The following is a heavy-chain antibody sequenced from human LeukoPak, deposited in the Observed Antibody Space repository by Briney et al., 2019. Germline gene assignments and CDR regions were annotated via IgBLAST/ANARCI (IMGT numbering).Heavy chain of an antibody. Sequence: GASVKVSCKASGGTFSSYAISWVRQAPGQGLEWMGGIIPIFGTANYAQKFQGRVTISADESTSTAYMELSSLRSEDTAVYYCARADHSIRGSYAFDIWGQGTMVTVSS. CDR1: GGTFSSYA. J-gene: IGHJ3*02. V-gene: IGHV1-69*13. D-gene: IGHD2-15*01. CDR3: ARADHSIRGSYAFDI. CDR2: IIPIFGTA.